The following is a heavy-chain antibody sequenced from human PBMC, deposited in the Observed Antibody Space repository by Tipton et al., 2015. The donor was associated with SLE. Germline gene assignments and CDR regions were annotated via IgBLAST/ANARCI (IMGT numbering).Heavy chain of an antibody. Sequence: TLSLTCAVYGGSFSGYYWSWIRQPPGKGLEWIGEINHSGSTNYNPSLKSRVTISVDTSKNQFSLKLSSVTAADTAVYYCRGGFGEWFDYWGQGTLVTVSS. J-gene: IGHJ4*02. CDR2: INHSGST. D-gene: IGHD3-10*01. CDR1: GGSFSGYY. CDR3: RGGFGEWFDY. V-gene: IGHV4-34*03.